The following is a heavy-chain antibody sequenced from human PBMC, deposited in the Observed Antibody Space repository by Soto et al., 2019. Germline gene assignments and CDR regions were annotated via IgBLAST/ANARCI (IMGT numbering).Heavy chain of an antibody. CDR3: ARQGQDYYDSSGYFRYFQH. CDR2: ISSSSSYI. Sequence: PWGSLRLSGAASALTFRSYSMNWVRQAPGKGLECVSSISSSSSYIYYADSVKGRFTISRDNAKNSLYLQMNSLRAEDTAVYYCARQGQDYYDSSGYFRYFQHWGQGTLVTVSS. V-gene: IGHV3-21*01. J-gene: IGHJ1*01. D-gene: IGHD3-22*01. CDR1: ALTFRSYS.